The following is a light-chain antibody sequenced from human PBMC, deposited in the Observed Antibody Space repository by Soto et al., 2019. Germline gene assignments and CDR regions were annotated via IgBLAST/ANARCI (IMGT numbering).Light chain of an antibody. CDR1: HSVTSDY. CDR2: SAT. CDR3: QQYGDSPRV. V-gene: IGKV3-20*01. J-gene: IGKJ1*01. Sequence: EIVLTQSPGTLSLSPGERATLSCRASHSVTSDYLAWYQQKPGQPPRLLIYSATKRATGIPDRCSGSGSGTDFTLTISRLEAEDFAVYYCQQYGDSPRVFGQGTKVETK.